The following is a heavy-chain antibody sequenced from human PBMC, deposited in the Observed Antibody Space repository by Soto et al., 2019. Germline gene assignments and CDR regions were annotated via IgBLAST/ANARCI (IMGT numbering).Heavy chain of an antibody. V-gene: IGHV4-31*03. CDR2: IYYSGST. CDR3: ATYDSSGYYPAEYFQH. CDR1: GGSISSGGYY. D-gene: IGHD3-22*01. Sequence: SETLSLTCTVSGGSISSGGYYWSWIRQHPGKGLEWIGYIYYSGSTYYNPSLKSRVTISVDTSKNQFSLKLSSVTAADTAVYYCATYDSSGYYPAEYFQHWGQGTLVTSPQ. J-gene: IGHJ1*01.